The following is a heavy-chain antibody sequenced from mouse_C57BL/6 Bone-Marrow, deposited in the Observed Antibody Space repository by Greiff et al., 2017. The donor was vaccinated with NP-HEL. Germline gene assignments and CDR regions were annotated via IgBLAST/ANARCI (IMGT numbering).Heavy chain of an antibody. V-gene: IGHV1-50*01. D-gene: IGHD1-1*01. CDR1: GYTFTSYW. J-gene: IGHJ2*01. Sequence: VKLLESGAELVKPGASVKLSCKASGYTFTSYWMQWVKQRPGQGLEWIGEIDPSDSYTNYNQKFKGKATLTVDTSSSTAYMQLSSLTSEDSAVYYCARLYYYGSSLYYFDYWGQGTTLTVSS. CDR3: ARLYYYGSSLYYFDY. CDR2: IDPSDSYT.